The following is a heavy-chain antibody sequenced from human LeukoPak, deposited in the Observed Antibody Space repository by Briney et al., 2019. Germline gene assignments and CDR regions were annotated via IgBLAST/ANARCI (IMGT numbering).Heavy chain of an antibody. D-gene: IGHD3-22*01. CDR1: GFTFSSYA. CDR2: ISYDGSNK. CDR3: AREGASHYYDSNNWFDP. V-gene: IGHV3-30*01. J-gene: IGHJ5*02. Sequence: PGRSLRLSCAASGFTFSSYAMHWVRQAPGKGLEWVAVISYDGSNKYYADSVKGRFTISRDNSKNTLYLQMNSLRAGDTAVYYCAREGASHYYDSNNWFDPWGQGTLVTVSS.